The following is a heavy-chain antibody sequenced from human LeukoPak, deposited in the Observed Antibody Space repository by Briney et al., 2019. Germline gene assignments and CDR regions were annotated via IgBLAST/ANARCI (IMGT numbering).Heavy chain of an antibody. Sequence: GASVKVSCKASGYTFTSYGISWVRQAPGQGLEWMGWISGYNGNTNYAQNLQGRVTMTTDTSTSTAYMELSSLRSEDTAVYYCARTLVVINDAFDIWGQGTMVTVSS. D-gene: IGHD3-22*01. J-gene: IGHJ3*02. CDR2: ISGYNGNT. V-gene: IGHV1-18*01. CDR1: GYTFTSYG. CDR3: ARTLVVINDAFDI.